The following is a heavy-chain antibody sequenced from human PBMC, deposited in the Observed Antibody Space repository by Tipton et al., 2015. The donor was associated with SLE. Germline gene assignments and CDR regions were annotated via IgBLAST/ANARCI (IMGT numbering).Heavy chain of an antibody. CDR3: ARDHLPGGYYYYMDV. J-gene: IGHJ6*03. D-gene: IGHD3-10*01. CDR1: GGSISSFS. CDR2: IYDIGST. Sequence: TLSLTCTVSGGSISSFSWTWIRQPPGKGLEWIGYIYDIGSTNYNPSLKSRVTMSVDTSENQLSLKLSSVTAADTAVYYCARDHLPGGYYYYMDVWGKGTTVTVSS. V-gene: IGHV4-59*01.